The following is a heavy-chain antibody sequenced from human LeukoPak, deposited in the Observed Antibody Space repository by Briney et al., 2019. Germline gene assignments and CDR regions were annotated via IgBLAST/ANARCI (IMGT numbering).Heavy chain of an antibody. CDR3: ARLRVSGSYLYYFDY. D-gene: IGHD1-26*01. CDR1: NGSIRSYH. V-gene: IGHV4-4*09. J-gene: IGHJ4*02. Sequence: PSETLSLTCTVSNGSIRSYHWSWVRQPPGKGLEWIGYILTSGTTNYNPSLKSRLTISVDTSKNQFTLKLSSVTAADTAVYYCARLRVSGSYLYYFDYWGQGTLVTVSS. CDR2: ILTSGTT.